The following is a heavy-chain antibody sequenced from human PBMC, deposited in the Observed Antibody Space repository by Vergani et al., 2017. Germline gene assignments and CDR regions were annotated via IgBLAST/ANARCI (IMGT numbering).Heavy chain of an antibody. CDR2: IYSTGST. CDR3: ARMGGYDGGDAFRIGYFDS. J-gene: IGHJ4*02. D-gene: IGHD2-21*01. CDR1: GDSISSGVYY. Sequence: QVQLQESGPGLVKPSQTLSLTCSVSGDSISSGVYYWNWIPHHPGKGLEWIGYIYSTGSTHHNPSLRRRINMSVDTSKNQFSLKLNSVTAADTAMDYCARMGGYDGGDAFRIGYFDSWGPGILVTVSS. V-gene: IGHV4-31*03.